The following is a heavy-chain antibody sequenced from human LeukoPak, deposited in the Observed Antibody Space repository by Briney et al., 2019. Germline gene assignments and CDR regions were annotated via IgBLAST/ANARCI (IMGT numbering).Heavy chain of an antibody. D-gene: IGHD3-16*01. V-gene: IGHV3-7*03. Sequence: GGSLRLSCAASGFTFSSYWMNWARQAPGKGLEWVASINHNGNVNYYVDSVQGRFTISRDNAKNSLYLQMSNLRAEDTAVYFCARGGGLDVWGQGATVTVSS. CDR2: INHNGNVN. CDR1: GFTFSSYW. J-gene: IGHJ6*02. CDR3: ARGGGLDV.